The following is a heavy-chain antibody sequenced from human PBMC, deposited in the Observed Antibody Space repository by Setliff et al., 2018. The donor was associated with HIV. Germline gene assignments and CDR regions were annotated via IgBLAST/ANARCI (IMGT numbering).Heavy chain of an antibody. Sequence: SVKVSCKASGHTPRHYGINWIRQAPGQGLEWVGSLIPVLGEPHYAPRFQGRVTITADDSTNTAYLELSNLRFDDTATYYCARGVLYGLSEYWGTGSLVTSPQ. D-gene: IGHD3-10*01. J-gene: IGHJ4*02. CDR1: GHTPRHYG. V-gene: IGHV1-69*11. CDR3: ARGVLYGLSEY. CDR2: LIPVLGEP.